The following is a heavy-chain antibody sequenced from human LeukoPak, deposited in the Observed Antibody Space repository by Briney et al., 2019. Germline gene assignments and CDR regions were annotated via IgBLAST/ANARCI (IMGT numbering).Heavy chain of an antibody. CDR3: ARDPDYGDYGVDY. J-gene: IGHJ4*02. Sequence: GGSLRLSCAASGFIFSNYSMKWVRQAPGRGLEWGSYICISSSIIYYADSVKEQFTIYRDNAKNSLYLQMNSLRDEDTAVYYCARDPDYGDYGVDYWGQGTLITVSS. CDR1: GFIFSNYS. V-gene: IGHV3-48*02. CDR2: ICISSSII. D-gene: IGHD4-17*01.